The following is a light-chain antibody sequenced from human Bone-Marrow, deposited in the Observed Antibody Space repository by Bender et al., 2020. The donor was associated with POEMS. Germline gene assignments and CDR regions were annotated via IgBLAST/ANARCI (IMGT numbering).Light chain of an antibody. CDR3: SSWDDSLSGWV. J-gene: IGLJ3*02. Sequence: QSVLTQPPSASGTPGQSAIISCSGTDSNFAGTNVNWYQHLPGTAPRLVVYSNYQRPSGVPARFSGSKSGNSASLAISDIQSEDEGDYYCSSWDDSLSGWVFGGGTKLTVL. CDR1: DSNFAGTN. V-gene: IGLV1-44*01. CDR2: SNY.